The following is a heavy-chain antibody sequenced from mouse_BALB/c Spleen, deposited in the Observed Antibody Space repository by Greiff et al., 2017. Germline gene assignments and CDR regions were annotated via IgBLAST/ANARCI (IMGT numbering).Heavy chain of an antibody. V-gene: IGHV1S41*01. J-gene: IGHJ1*01. CDR3: ATDGYRYFDV. CDR2: IAPGSGST. CDR1: GYTFTSYW. Sequence: DLVKPGASVKLSCKASGYTFTSYWINWIKQRPGQGLEWIGRIAPGSGSTYYNEMFKGKATLTVDTSSSTAYIQLSSLSSEDSAVYFCATDGYRYFDVWGAGTTVTVSS. D-gene: IGHD2-3*01.